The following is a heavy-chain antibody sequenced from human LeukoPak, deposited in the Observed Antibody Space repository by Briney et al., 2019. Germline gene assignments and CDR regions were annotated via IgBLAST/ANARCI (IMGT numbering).Heavy chain of an antibody. V-gene: IGHV1-2*02. J-gene: IGHJ6*02. D-gene: IGHD2-8*01. CDR3: ARDLITYYYYYGMDV. CDR2: INPNSGGT. CDR1: GYTFTGYY. Sequence: GASVKVSCKASGYTFTGYYMHWVRQAPGQGLEWMGWINPNSGGTNYAQKFQGRVTMTRDTSISTAYMELSRLRSDDTAVYYCARDLITYYYYYGMDVWGQGTTVTVSS.